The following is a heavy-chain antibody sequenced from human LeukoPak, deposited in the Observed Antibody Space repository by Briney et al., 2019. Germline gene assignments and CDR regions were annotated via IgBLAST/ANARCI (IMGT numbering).Heavy chain of an antibody. Sequence: PSETLSLTCTVSGYSISSGYYWGWIRQPPGKGLEWIGSIYHSGSTYYNPSLKSRVTISVDTSKNQFSLKLSSVTAADTAVYYCARGTSGSYPYYFDYWGQGTLVTVSS. V-gene: IGHV4-38-2*02. CDR1: GYSISSGYY. CDR2: IYHSGST. CDR3: ARGTSGSYPYYFDY. D-gene: IGHD1-26*01. J-gene: IGHJ4*02.